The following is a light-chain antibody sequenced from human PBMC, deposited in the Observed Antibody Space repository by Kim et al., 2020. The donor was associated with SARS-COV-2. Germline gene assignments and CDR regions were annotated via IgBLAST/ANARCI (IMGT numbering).Light chain of an antibody. CDR2: GAS. V-gene: IGKV3-15*01. CDR3: QQYDTWPRT. Sequence: EIVMTQSPATLSVSPGERATLSCRASQTISSNLVWYQQKPGQAPRLLIYGASARATGIPARFSGRGSGTEFTLTISSLQSEDFAVYYCQQYDTWPRTFGQGTKLEI. J-gene: IGKJ2*01. CDR1: QTISSN.